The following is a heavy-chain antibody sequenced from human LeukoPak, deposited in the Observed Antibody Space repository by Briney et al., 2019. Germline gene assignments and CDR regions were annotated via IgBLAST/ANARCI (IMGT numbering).Heavy chain of an antibody. CDR2: INHSGST. V-gene: IGHV4-34*01. J-gene: IGHJ4*02. CDR3: ARGRDLWFGPYFDY. D-gene: IGHD3-10*01. Sequence: SETLSLTCTVSGGSISSYYWSWIRQPPGKGLEWIGEINHSGSTNYNPSLKSRVTISVDTSKNQFSLKLSSVTAADTAVYYCARGRDLWFGPYFDYWGQGTLVTVSS. CDR1: GGSISSYY.